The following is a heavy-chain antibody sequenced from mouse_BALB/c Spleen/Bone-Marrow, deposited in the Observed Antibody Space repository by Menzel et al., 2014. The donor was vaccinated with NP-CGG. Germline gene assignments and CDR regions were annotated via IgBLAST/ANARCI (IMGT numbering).Heavy chain of an antibody. CDR2: ISTYSGNT. CDR3: ARRTTGYAMDY. CDR1: GYTFTDYA. V-gene: IGHV1-67*01. J-gene: IGHJ4*01. Sequence: QVQLQQSGPELVRPGVSVKISCKGSGYTFTDYAIHWVKQSPAKSLEWIGVISTYSGNTKYNQKFKGKATMTVDKSSSTAYMELARLTSEDSAIYYCARRTTGYAMDYWGQGTSVTVSS.